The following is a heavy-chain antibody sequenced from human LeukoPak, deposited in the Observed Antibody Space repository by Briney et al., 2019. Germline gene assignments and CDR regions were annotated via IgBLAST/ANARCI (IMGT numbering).Heavy chain of an antibody. CDR2: IYHSGST. J-gene: IGHJ4*02. D-gene: IGHD3-10*01. CDR1: GYSISSGYY. Sequence: SETLSLTCAVSGYSISSGYYWGWIRQPPGKGLEWTGSIYHSGSTYYNPSLKSRVTISVDTSKNQFSLKLSSVTAADTAVYYCARHNTMVRGVIPFDYWGQGTLVTVSS. V-gene: IGHV4-38-2*01. CDR3: ARHNTMVRGVIPFDY.